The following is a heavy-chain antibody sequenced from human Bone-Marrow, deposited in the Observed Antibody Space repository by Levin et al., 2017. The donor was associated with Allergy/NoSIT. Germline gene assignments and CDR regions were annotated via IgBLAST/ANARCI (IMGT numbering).Heavy chain of an antibody. CDR2: ISRSSSTI. V-gene: IGHV3-48*02. CDR3: ARPDCSGTSCYYFFDS. CDR1: GFTFSRCS. J-gene: IGHJ4*02. Sequence: GGSLRLSCAASGFTFSRCSMNWVRQAPGRGLEWVSYISRSSSTISYADSVKGRFTISRDNAKNSLYLQMNSLRDEDTAVYYCARPDCSGTSCYYFFDSWGQGTLVTVSS. D-gene: IGHD2-2*01.